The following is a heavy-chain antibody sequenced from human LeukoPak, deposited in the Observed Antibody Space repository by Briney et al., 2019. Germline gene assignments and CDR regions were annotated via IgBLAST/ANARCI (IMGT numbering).Heavy chain of an antibody. CDR1: GGSFSGYY. CDR2: INHSGST. Sequence: SETLSLTCAVYGGSFSGYYWSWIRQPPGKGLEWIGEINHSGSTNYNPSLKSRVTISVDTSKNQFSLKLSSVTAADTAVYYCARVGKTTNYAFGYYYYMDVWGKGTTVTVSS. CDR3: ARVGKTTNYAFGYYYYMDV. D-gene: IGHD1-7*01. V-gene: IGHV4-34*01. J-gene: IGHJ6*03.